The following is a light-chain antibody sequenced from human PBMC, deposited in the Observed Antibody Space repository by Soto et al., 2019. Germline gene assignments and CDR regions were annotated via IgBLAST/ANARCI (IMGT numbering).Light chain of an antibody. J-gene: IGLJ1*01. Sequence: QSALTQPRSVSGSPGQSVTISCTGTSSDVGGYNYVSGYQQHPGKAPKLMIYDVSKRPSGVPDRFSGSKSGNTASLTISGLQAEDEADYYCCSYAGSYPFVFGTGTKVTVL. V-gene: IGLV2-11*01. CDR1: SSDVGGYNY. CDR2: DVS. CDR3: CSYAGSYPFV.